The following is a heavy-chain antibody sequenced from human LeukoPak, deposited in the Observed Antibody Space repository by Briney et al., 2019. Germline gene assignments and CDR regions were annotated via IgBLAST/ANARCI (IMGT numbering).Heavy chain of an antibody. D-gene: IGHD5-12*01. Sequence: PGGSLRLSCAASGFHFSDYYMTWIRQAPGKGLEWVSDVNTRGTITYYADSVKGRFTISRDNAKNSLYLQMNSLRAEDTAVYYCARGRSPPSGDTSDYWGQGILVTVSS. CDR1: GFHFSDYY. CDR3: ARGRSPPSGDTSDY. CDR2: VNTRGTIT. J-gene: IGHJ4*02. V-gene: IGHV3-11*04.